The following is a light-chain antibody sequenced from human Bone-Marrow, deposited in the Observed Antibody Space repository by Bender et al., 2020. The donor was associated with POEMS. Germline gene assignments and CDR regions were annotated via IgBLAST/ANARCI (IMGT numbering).Light chain of an antibody. CDR2: GYN. Sequence: QSVLTQSPSASGTPGQRVTISCSGSSSNIGSNFVYWYQQVPGTAPKLLIYGYNNRPSGVPDRFSGSKSGTSASLAITGLQAEDEGDYYCKSYDNSLGGWVFGGGTKLTVL. V-gene: IGLV1-47*02. CDR1: SSNIGSNF. J-gene: IGLJ3*02. CDR3: KSYDNSLGGWV.